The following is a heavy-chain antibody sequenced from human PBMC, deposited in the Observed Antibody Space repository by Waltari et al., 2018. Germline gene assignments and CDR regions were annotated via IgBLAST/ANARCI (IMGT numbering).Heavy chain of an antibody. CDR2: IFYTGNP. D-gene: IGHD2-2*01. V-gene: IGHV4-59*01. CDR3: ARLGGDRFGSLRHCGPASCTTWIDP. Sequence: VLLEESGPGLVKPSETLSLTCTVSGGSISGFYWTWIRQPPGTGLEYIGYIFYTGNPNHTPAPNTRVIISVDTSRTQCSLKMRSLTAADTAVYYCARLGGDRFGSLRHCGPASCTTWIDPWGRGTLVTVSS. J-gene: IGHJ5*02. CDR1: GGSISGFY.